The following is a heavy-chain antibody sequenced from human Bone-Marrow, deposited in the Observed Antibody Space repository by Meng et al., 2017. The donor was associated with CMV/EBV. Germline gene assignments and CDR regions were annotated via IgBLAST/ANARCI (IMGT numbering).Heavy chain of an antibody. CDR2: INPNSGGT. V-gene: IGHV1-2*02. CDR3: ARGHGVAAAYDAFDM. Sequence: ASVKVSCKASGYTFTGYYMHWVRQAPGQGLEWMGWINPNSGGTNYAQKFQGRVTITRDTSISTAYMELRSLRSDDTAVYYCARGHGVAAAYDAFDMWGQGTMVTVSS. CDR1: GYTFTGYY. J-gene: IGHJ3*02. D-gene: IGHD2-15*01.